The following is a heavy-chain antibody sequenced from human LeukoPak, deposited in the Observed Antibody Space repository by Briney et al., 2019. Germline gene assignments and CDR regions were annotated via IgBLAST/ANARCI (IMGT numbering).Heavy chain of an antibody. CDR1: GFRFSNYE. Sequence: PGESLRLSCAASGFRFSNYEMDWVRQAPGKGLEWVSYISIGGDTRHYADSVKGRFTISRDNAKNSVYLQMNSLRAEDTAVYFCASLWELTMAWGQGTPVTVSS. J-gene: IGHJ5*02. D-gene: IGHD3-16*01. V-gene: IGHV3-48*03. CDR3: ASLWELTMA. CDR2: ISIGGDTR.